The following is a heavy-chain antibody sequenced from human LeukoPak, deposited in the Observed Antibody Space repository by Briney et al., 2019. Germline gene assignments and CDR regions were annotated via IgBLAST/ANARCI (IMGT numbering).Heavy chain of an antibody. CDR2: INHSGST. J-gene: IGHJ4*02. D-gene: IGHD4-17*01. CDR3: ARVRTYSDYAFDY. V-gene: IGHV4-34*01. Sequence: SETLSLTCAVYGGSFSGYYWSWIRQPPGKGLEWIGEINHSGSTNYNPSLKSRVTISVDTSKNQFSLKLSSVTAADTAVYYCARVRTYSDYAFDYWGQGTLVTVSS. CDR1: GGSFSGYY.